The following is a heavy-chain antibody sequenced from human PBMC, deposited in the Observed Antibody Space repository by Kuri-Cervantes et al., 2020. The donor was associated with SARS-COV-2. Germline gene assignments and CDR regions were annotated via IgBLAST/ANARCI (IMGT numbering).Heavy chain of an antibody. J-gene: IGHJ6*03. CDR2: IYTSGST. CDR1: GYSISSGYY. Sequence: SQTLSLTCAVSGYSISSGYYWGWIRQPAGKGLEWIGRIYTSGSTNYNPSLKSRVTMSVDTSKNQFSLKLSSVTAADTAVYYCARAAGDQGEYYYYYYMDVWGKGTTVTVSS. D-gene: IGHD7-27*01. CDR3: ARAAGDQGEYYYYYYMDV. V-gene: IGHV4-61*02.